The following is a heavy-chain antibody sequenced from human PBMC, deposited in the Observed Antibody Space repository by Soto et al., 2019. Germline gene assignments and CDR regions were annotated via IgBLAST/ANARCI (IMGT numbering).Heavy chain of an antibody. CDR3: ARDRSSSWYNGKFDFDS. CDR2: IIPLFDAT. D-gene: IGHD6-19*01. J-gene: IGHJ4*02. V-gene: IGHV1-69*06. CDR1: GVTFTTYD. Sequence: QVQLVHSGAEGRKPGSSVKVSCKASGVTFTTYDISWVRQAPGQGLEWMGWIIPLFDATKYAQKFKGRVTITADKSTGTAYMEVSSLRAEDTDMYYCARDRSSSWYNGKFDFDSCGQGTLVTVSS.